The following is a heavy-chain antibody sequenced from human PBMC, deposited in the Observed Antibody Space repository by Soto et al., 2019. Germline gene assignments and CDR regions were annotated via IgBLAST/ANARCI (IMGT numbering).Heavy chain of an antibody. J-gene: IGHJ4*02. CDR3: ARVEVGYGDSRYYFDY. CDR1: GYSISSGYY. Sequence: PSETLSLTCAVSGYSISSGYYWGWIRQPPGKGLEWIGSIYHSGSTYYNPSLKSRVAISVDTSKNQFSLKLSSVTAADTAVYYCARVEVGYGDSRYYFDYWGQGTLVTGSS. V-gene: IGHV4-38-2*01. CDR2: IYHSGST. D-gene: IGHD4-17*01.